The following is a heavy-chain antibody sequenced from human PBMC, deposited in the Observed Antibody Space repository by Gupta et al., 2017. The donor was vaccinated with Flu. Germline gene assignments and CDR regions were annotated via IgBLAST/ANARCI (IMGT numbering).Heavy chain of an antibody. D-gene: IGHD3-22*01. CDR1: GGTFSDYA. Sequence: ASGGTFSDYAISWVRQAPGQGLEWMGGIIPLLATVNYAQKFQGRVSITADESTSTAYMELSSLSSEDTAMYYCANSRDFGFNWFDPWGQGTLVTVSS. J-gene: IGHJ5*02. CDR2: IIPLLATV. CDR3: ANSRDFGFNWFDP. V-gene: IGHV1-69*01.